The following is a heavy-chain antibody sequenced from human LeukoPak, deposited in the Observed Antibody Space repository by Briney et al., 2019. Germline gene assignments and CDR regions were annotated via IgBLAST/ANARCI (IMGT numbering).Heavy chain of an antibody. V-gene: IGHV1-2*02. D-gene: IGHD2-2*01. CDR3: ARDFIVVGPAAMGY. CDR2: INPNSGGT. Sequence: ASVKVSCKASGYTFTGYYMHWVRQAPGQGLEWMGWINPNSGGTNYAQKFQGRVTMTRDTSISTAYMELSRLRSDDTAVYYCARDFIVVGPAAMGYWGQGTLVTVSS. CDR1: GYTFTGYY. J-gene: IGHJ4*02.